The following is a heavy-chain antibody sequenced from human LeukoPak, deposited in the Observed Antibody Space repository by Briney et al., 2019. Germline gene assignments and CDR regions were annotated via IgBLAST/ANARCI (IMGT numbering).Heavy chain of an antibody. V-gene: IGHV1-2*06. CDR3: AREYYYDSSGYSSDAFDI. CDR1: GYTSTGYY. Sequence: ASVKVSCKASGYTSTGYYMHWVRQAPGQGLEWMGRINPNSGGTNYAQKFQGRVTMTRDTSISTAYMELSRLRSDDTAVYYCAREYYYDSSGYSSDAFDIWGQGTMVTVSS. D-gene: IGHD3-22*01. J-gene: IGHJ3*02. CDR2: INPNSGGT.